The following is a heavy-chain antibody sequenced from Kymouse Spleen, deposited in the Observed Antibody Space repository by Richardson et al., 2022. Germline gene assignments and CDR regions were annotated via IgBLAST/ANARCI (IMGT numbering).Heavy chain of an antibody. CDR2: INHSGST. V-gene: IGHV4-34*01. CDR3: ARGITIFGVVIDY. CDR1: GGSFSGYY. Sequence: QVQLQQWGAGLLKPSETLSLTCAVYGGSFSGYYWSWIRQPPGKGLEWIGEINHSGSTNYNPSLKSRVTISVDTSKNQFSLKLSSVTAADTAVYYCARGITIFGVVIDYWGQGTLVTVSS. D-gene: IGHD3-3*01. J-gene: IGHJ4*02.